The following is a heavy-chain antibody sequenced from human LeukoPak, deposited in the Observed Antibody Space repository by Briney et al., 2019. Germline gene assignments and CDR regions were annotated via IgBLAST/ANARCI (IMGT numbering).Heavy chain of an antibody. Sequence: GASVKVSCKASGYSFTSFPIIWVRQAPGQGLEWMGWISAYNGNTNYAQKLQGRVTMTTDTSTSTAFMELRSLTSDDTAVYYCARAMGGSYLDYWGQGTLVIVSS. J-gene: IGHJ4*02. V-gene: IGHV1-18*01. CDR2: ISAYNGNT. CDR1: GYSFTSFP. CDR3: ARAMGGSYLDY. D-gene: IGHD3-16*02.